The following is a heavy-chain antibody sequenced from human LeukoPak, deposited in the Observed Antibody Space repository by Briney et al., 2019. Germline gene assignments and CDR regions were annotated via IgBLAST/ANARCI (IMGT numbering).Heavy chain of an antibody. CDR3: ARRSTTGTTDWFDP. J-gene: IGHJ5*02. CDR1: GVSISSYY. V-gene: IGHV4-38-2*02. D-gene: IGHD1-1*01. Sequence: PSETLSLTCTVSGVSISSYYWGWIRQPPGKGLEWIGSIYHSGSTYYNPSLKSRVTISVDTSKNQFSLKLSSVTAADTAVYYCARRSTTGTTDWFDPWGQGTLVTVSS. CDR2: IYHSGST.